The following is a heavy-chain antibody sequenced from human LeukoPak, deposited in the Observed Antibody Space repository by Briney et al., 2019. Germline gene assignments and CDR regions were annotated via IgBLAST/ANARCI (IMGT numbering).Heavy chain of an antibody. CDR2: ISYDGSNK. D-gene: IGHD5-18*01. V-gene: IGHV3-30*18. J-gene: IGHJ5*02. CDR3: AKDRRGYSYGYGGFDP. CDR1: GFTFSSYG. Sequence: PGGSLRLSCAASGFTFSSYGMHWVRQAPGKGLEWVAVISYDGSNKYYADSVKGRFTISRDNSKNTLYLQMNSLRAEDTAVYYCAKDRRGYSYGYGGFDPWGQGTLVTVSS.